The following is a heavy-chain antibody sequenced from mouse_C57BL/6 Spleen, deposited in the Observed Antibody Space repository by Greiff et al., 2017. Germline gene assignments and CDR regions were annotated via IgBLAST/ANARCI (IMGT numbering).Heavy chain of an antibody. Sequence: QVQLQQPGAELVKPGASVKLSCKASGYTFTSYWMHWVKQRPGQGLEWIGMIHPNSGSTNYNEKFKSKATLTADKSSSTAYMQLSSLTSEDSAVYYCARDYGPRFAYWGQGTLGTVSA. CDR2: IHPNSGST. CDR3: ARDYGPRFAY. V-gene: IGHV1-64*01. CDR1: GYTFTSYW. D-gene: IGHD1-1*01. J-gene: IGHJ3*01.